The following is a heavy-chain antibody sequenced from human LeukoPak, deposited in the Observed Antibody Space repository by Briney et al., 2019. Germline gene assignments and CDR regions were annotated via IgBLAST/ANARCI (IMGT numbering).Heavy chain of an antibody. CDR1: GFTFSDYY. Sequence: GGSLRLSCAASGFTFSDYYMSWIRQAPGKGLEWVSYISSSSSYTNYADSVKGRFTISRDNAKNSLYLQMNSLRAEDTAVYYCARDSQQLDFDYWGQGTLVTVSS. D-gene: IGHD6-13*01. CDR2: ISSSSSYT. V-gene: IGHV3-11*05. J-gene: IGHJ4*02. CDR3: ARDSQQLDFDY.